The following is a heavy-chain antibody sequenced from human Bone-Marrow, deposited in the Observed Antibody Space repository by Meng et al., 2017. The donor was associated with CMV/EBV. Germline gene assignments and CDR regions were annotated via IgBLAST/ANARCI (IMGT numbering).Heavy chain of an antibody. J-gene: IGHJ4*02. D-gene: IGHD3-22*01. V-gene: IGHV1-8*01. CDR2: MNPNSGNT. CDR3: ARVIGRSLLNRPLPFDY. CDR1: GYTFTSYD. Sequence: ASVKVSCKASGYTFTSYDINWVQQATGQGLEWMGWMNPNSGNTGYAQKFQGRVTMTRDTSVSTAYMELSRLRSDDTAVYYCARVIGRSLLNRPLPFDYWGQGTLVTVSS.